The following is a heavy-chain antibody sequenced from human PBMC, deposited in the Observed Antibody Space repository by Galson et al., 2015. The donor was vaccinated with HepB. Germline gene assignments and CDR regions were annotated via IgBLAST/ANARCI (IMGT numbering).Heavy chain of an antibody. CDR1: GYTFSSYS. Sequence: SVKVSCKASGYTFSSYSITWVRQAPGQGLEWVGWISPHNRYTNYAQNFQGRVTMTTDTSTTTAYMELRSLRSDDTAGYYCARGALVVAVGATQNNWFDPWGRGTLVTVSS. CDR2: ISPHNRYT. V-gene: IGHV1-18*01. D-gene: IGHD2-15*01. CDR3: ARGALVVAVGATQNNWFDP. J-gene: IGHJ5*02.